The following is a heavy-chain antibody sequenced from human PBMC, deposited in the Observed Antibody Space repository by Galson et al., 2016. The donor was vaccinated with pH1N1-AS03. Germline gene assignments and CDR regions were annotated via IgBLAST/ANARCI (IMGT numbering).Heavy chain of an antibody. CDR2: IIPVFGTA. J-gene: IGHJ6*02. CDR3: ARGIRNTKKNFGRGA. CDR1: GGTFNTYS. V-gene: IGHV1-69*13. Sequence: SVKVSGKASGGTFNTYSFNWVRQAPGQGLEWMGGIIPVFGTANYAQQFQDRVTITADASRREAYMEIRSLRAEDSALYFCARGIRNTKKNFGRGAWGQGTAVIVSS. D-gene: IGHD1-14*01.